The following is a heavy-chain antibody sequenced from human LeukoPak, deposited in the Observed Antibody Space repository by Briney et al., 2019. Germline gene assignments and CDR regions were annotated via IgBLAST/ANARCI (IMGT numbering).Heavy chain of an antibody. V-gene: IGHV1-3*01. J-gene: IGHJ6*04. CDR3: ARDPRGYSGYDSNYYYYGMDV. CDR1: GYTFTSYA. Sequence: GGSVKVSCKASGYTFTSYAMHWVRQAPGQRLEWMGWINAGNGNTKYSQKFQGRVTITRDTSASTAYMELSSLRSEDTAVYYCARDPRGYSGYDSNYYYYGMDVWGKGTTVTVSS. CDR2: INAGNGNT. D-gene: IGHD5-12*01.